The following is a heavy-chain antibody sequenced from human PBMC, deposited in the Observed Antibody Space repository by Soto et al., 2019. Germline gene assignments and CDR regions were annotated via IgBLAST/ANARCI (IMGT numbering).Heavy chain of an antibody. CDR2: ISSSSSYI. D-gene: IGHD6-13*01. V-gene: IGHV3-21*01. Sequence: GGSLRLSCAASGFTFSSYSMNWVRQAPGKGLEWVSSISSSSSYIYYADSVKGRFTISRDNAKNSLYLQMNSLRAEDTAVYYCARARGSYSSSWYVDYYYYGMDVWGQGTTVTVSS. CDR1: GFTFSSYS. J-gene: IGHJ6*02. CDR3: ARARGSYSSSWYVDYYYYGMDV.